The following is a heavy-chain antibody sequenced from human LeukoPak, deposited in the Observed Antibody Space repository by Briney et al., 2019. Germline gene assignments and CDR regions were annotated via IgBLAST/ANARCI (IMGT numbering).Heavy chain of an antibody. Sequence: GGSLRLSCAASGFTFSSSWMSWVRQAPGKGLEWVANIKQDGSEKYYVGSVKGRFTISRDNAKNSLYLQMDSLRAEDTAVYYCARDGPYSTSSTHPPWGQGTLVTVSS. D-gene: IGHD6-6*01. CDR1: GFTFSSSW. CDR2: IKQDGSEK. V-gene: IGHV3-7*03. J-gene: IGHJ5*02. CDR3: ARDGPYSTSSTHPP.